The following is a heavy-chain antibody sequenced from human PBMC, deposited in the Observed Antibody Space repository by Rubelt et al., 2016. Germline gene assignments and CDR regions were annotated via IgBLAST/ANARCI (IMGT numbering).Heavy chain of an antibody. V-gene: IGHV4-39*01. J-gene: IGHJ6*03. CDR3: ARHLDRYYYYYMDV. CDR1: GGSISSSGYY. Sequence: GKPSETLSLTCTVSGGSISSSGYYWGWIRQPPGKGLEWIGSIYYSGSTYYNPSLKSRLTISVDTSKNQFSLKLSSVTAADRAVYYCARHLDRYYYYYMDVWGKGTTVTVSS. CDR2: IYYSGST.